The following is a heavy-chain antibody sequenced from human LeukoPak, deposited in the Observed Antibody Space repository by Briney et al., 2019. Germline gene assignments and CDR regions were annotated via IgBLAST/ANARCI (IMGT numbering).Heavy chain of an antibody. Sequence: ASVKVSCKASGYTFTGYYMHWVRQAPGQGLEWMGWINPNSGGTNYAQKFQGRVTMTRDTSISTAYMELSRLRSDDTAVYYCARPITDYDSYGMDVWGQGTRSPSP. CDR1: GYTFTGYY. V-gene: IGHV1-2*02. D-gene: IGHD3-3*01. CDR3: ARPITDYDSYGMDV. J-gene: IGHJ6*02. CDR2: INPNSGGT.